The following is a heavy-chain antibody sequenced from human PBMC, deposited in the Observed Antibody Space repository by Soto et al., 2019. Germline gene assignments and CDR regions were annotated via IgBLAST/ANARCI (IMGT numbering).Heavy chain of an antibody. J-gene: IGHJ4*02. Sequence: LRLSCKTSGFTFGDYALNWVRQAPGRGLEWVGFIRATPAGGTAEYAASVKDRFTVSRDASSSTAYLQMDSLRTEDTAVYFCTRIGPEAAMRWYFDYWGQGTLVTVSS. CDR3: TRIGPEAAMRWYFDY. V-gene: IGHV3-49*04. CDR1: GFTFGDYA. CDR2: IRATPAGGTA. D-gene: IGHD2-2*01.